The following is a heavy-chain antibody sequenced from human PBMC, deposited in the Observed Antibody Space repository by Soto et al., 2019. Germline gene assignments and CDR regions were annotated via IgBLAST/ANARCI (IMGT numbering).Heavy chain of an antibody. Sequence: GASVKVSCKASGYSFTTYYMHWVRQAPGQGLEWMGIINPNGGSTNYAQKLQGRVTMTTDTSTSTAYMELRSLGSDDTAVYYCARDSSSWYLSQHWGQGTLVTVSS. CDR2: INPNGGST. CDR1: GYSFTTYY. J-gene: IGHJ1*01. D-gene: IGHD6-13*01. V-gene: IGHV1-46*01. CDR3: ARDSSSWYLSQH.